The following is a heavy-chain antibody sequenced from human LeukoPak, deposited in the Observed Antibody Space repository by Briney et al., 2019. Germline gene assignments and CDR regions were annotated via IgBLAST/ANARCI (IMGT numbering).Heavy chain of an antibody. J-gene: IGHJ4*02. CDR2: ISGSGGST. V-gene: IGHV3-23*01. Sequence: GGSLRLSCAASGFTFSSYAMSWVRQAPGKGLEWVSVISGSGGSTFYADSVKGRFTISRDNSKNTLYLQMNSLRAEDTALYYCATSYYDFYYFDYWGQGTLVTVSS. CDR1: GFTFSSYA. CDR3: ATSYYDFYYFDY. D-gene: IGHD3-3*01.